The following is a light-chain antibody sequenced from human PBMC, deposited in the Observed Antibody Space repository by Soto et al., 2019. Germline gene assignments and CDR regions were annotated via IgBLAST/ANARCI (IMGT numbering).Light chain of an antibody. J-gene: IGKJ5*01. V-gene: IGKV2-28*01. CDR3: MQALQTRT. CDR2: LGS. CDR1: QSLLHSNGYNY. Sequence: DIAMTPSPLSLPVTPGEPASISCRSSQSLLHSNGYNYLDWYLQKPGQSPQLLIYLGSNRASGVPDRFSGSGSGTDFTLKISRVEAEDVGVYYCMQALQTRTFGQGTRLEI.